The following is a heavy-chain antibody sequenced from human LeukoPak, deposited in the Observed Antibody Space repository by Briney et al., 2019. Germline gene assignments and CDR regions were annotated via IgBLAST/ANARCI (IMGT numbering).Heavy chain of an antibody. CDR2: IIPIFGTA. J-gene: IGHJ6*03. V-gene: IGHV1-69*13. CDR3: ARKGYCSGGSCYSGHADYMDV. CDR1: GGTFSSYA. Sequence: SVKVSCKASGGTFSSYAISWVRQAPGQGLEWMGGIIPIFGTANYAQKFQGRVTITADESTSTAYMELSSLRSEDTAVYYCARKGYCSGGSCYSGHADYMDVWGKGTTVTISS. D-gene: IGHD2-15*01.